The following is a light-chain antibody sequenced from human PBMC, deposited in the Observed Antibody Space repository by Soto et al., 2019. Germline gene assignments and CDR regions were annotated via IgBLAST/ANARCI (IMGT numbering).Light chain of an antibody. V-gene: IGKV4-1*01. J-gene: IGKJ1*01. Sequence: IVMTQSPDSLAVSLGERATINCKSSQSLLYNYNKKNYLVWYQQKPGQPPKLVISWASTRESGVPDRFSGSGSGTDFTLTISSLQAEDVAVYYCQQYFDTPWTFGQGTKVEIK. CDR1: QSLLYNYNKKNY. CDR3: QQYFDTPWT. CDR2: WAS.